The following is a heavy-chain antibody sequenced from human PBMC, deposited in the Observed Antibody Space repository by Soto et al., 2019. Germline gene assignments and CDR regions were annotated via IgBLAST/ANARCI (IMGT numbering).Heavy chain of an antibody. Sequence: PGGSLRLSCAASGFTFSSFAMSWVRQAPGEGLEWVSIITYNGSTKYYADSVKGRFTISRDNSKNTLYLQMNSLRAEDTAVYYCARARIGITMVRGTDYWGQGTLVTVSS. J-gene: IGHJ4*02. D-gene: IGHD3-10*01. CDR3: ARARIGITMVRGTDY. CDR1: GFTFSSFA. CDR2: ITYNGSTK. V-gene: IGHV3-30-3*01.